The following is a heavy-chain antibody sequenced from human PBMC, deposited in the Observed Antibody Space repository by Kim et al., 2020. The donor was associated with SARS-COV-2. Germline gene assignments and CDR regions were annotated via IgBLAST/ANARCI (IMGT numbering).Heavy chain of an antibody. D-gene: IGHD6-19*01. V-gene: IGHV3-7*03. CDR2: IKQDGREK. CDR3: ARDFWHWLYYYYGMDV. J-gene: IGHJ6*02. CDR1: GFTFSTYW. Sequence: GGSLRLSCAASGFTFSTYWMSWVRQAPGKGLEWVANIKQDGREKHYVDSVRGRFTISRDKAKNSLYLQMNSLRAEDTAVYYCARDFWHWLYYYYGMDVWGQGTTVTVSS.